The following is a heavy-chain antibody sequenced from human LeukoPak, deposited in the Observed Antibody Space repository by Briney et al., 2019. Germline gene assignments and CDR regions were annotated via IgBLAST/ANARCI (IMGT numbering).Heavy chain of an antibody. Sequence: SETLSLTCAVYGGSFSGYYWSWIRQPPGKGLEWIGYIYYSGSTYYNPSLKSRVTISVDTSKNQFSPKLSSVTAADTAVYYCARDLHYSNYLTSWYFDLWGRGTLVTVSS. CDR1: GGSFSGYY. CDR2: IYYSGST. CDR3: ARDLHYSNYLTSWYFDL. V-gene: IGHV4-30-4*01. J-gene: IGHJ2*01. D-gene: IGHD4-11*01.